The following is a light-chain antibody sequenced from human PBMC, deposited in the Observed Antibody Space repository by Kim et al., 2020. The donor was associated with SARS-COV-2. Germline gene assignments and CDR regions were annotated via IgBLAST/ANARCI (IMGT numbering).Light chain of an antibody. Sequence: RATLNGKSSQTVLYNSNNKIYLAWYQQKPGPAPKLLIYWASIRESGVSDRFSGSGSETDFTLTISSLQAEDVAVYYCQQYYSTPPSFGQGTKLEI. CDR2: WAS. V-gene: IGKV4-1*01. CDR3: QQYYSTPPS. J-gene: IGKJ2*03. CDR1: QTVLYNSNNKIY.